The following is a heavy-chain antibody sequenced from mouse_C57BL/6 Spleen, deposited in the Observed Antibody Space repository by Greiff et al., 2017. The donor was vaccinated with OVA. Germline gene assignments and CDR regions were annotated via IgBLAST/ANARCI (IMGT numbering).Heavy chain of an antibody. D-gene: IGHD2-12*01. J-gene: IGHJ4*01. CDR2: IDPSDSET. CDR3: ARGLRSYELAMDY. V-gene: IGHV1-52*01. CDR1: GYTFTSYW. Sequence: QVQLKQPGAELVRPGSSVKLSCKASGYTFTSYWMHWVKQRPIQGLEWIGNIDPSDSETHYNQKFKDKATMTVDKSSSTAYMQISSLTSEDSAVYYCARGLRSYELAMDYWGQGTSVTVSS.